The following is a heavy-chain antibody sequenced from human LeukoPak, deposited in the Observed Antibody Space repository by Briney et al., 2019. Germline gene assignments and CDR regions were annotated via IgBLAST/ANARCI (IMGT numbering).Heavy chain of an antibody. CDR1: GFTFSSYA. Sequence: PGGSLRLSCAASGFTFSSYAMSWVRQAPGKGLEWVSYISSSSSTIYYADSVKGRFTISRDNAKNSLYLQMNSLRAEDTAVYYCARDRVREAFDYWGQGTLVTVSS. V-gene: IGHV3-48*01. J-gene: IGHJ4*02. CDR2: ISSSSSTI. D-gene: IGHD2-2*01. CDR3: ARDRVREAFDY.